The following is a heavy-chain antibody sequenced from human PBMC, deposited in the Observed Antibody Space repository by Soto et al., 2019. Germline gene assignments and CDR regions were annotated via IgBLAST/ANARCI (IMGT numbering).Heavy chain of an antibody. CDR3: ARHRRDCSGGSCYSENSGYNYYFDY. J-gene: IGHJ4*02. CDR1: GGSISSYY. Sequence: PSETLSLTCTVSGGSISSYYWSWIRQPPGKGLEWIGYIYYSGSTNYNPSLKSRVTISVDTSKNQFSLKLSSVTAADTAVYYCARHRRDCSGGSCYSENSGYNYYFDYWGQGTLVTAPQ. V-gene: IGHV4-59*08. CDR2: IYYSGST. D-gene: IGHD2-15*01.